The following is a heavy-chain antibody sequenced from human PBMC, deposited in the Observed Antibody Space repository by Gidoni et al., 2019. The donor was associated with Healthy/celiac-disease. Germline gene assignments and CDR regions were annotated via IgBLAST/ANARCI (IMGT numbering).Heavy chain of an antibody. V-gene: IGHV3-23*01. D-gene: IGHD4-17*01. J-gene: IGHJ4*02. Sequence: EVQLLESGGGLVQPGGSLRLSCAASVFPFSSYAMSWVRQAPGKGLGWVSAISGSGGSTYYADSVKGRFTISRDNSKNTLYLQMNSLRAEDTAVYYCAKAGYGDYGEYYFDYWGQGTLVTVSS. CDR1: VFPFSSYA. CDR2: ISGSGGST. CDR3: AKAGYGDYGEYYFDY.